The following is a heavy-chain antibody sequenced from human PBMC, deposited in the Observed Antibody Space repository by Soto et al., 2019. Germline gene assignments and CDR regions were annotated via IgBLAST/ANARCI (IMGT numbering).Heavy chain of an antibody. V-gene: IGHV4-34*01. CDR3: ARDYFDSSDYTTNWFDP. Sequence: SETLSLTCAVSGASISGYDWSWIRHSPGKGLEWIGNIYHRGNVRYSPSLKSRVTISLDTSKNQFSLKVTSVTAADTALYYCARDYFDSSDYTTNWFDPWGQGTLVTVSS. D-gene: IGHD3-22*01. CDR2: IYHRGNV. J-gene: IGHJ5*02. CDR1: GASISGYD.